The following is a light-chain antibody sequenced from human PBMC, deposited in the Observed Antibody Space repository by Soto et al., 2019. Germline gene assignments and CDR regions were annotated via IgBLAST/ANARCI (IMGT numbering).Light chain of an antibody. Sequence: QSVLTQPPSASGTPGQRVTISCSGSSSNIGSNTVNWYQQLPGTAPKLLIYTNNQRPSGLPDRFSGSKSGTSASLAISGLQSEDEADYYCAAWDDSLNGYVFGTGTKLTVL. V-gene: IGLV1-44*01. CDR3: AAWDDSLNGYV. CDR1: SSNIGSNT. CDR2: TNN. J-gene: IGLJ1*01.